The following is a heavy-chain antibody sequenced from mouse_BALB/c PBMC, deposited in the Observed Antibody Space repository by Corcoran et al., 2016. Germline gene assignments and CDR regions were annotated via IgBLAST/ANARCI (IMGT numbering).Heavy chain of an antibody. CDR3: ARVFYYYGSSYAMDY. D-gene: IGHD1-1*01. J-gene: IGHJ4*01. V-gene: IGHV3-6*02. CDR1: GYSITSGYY. CDR2: ISYDGTN. Sequence: DVQLQESGPGLVKPSQSMSLTCSVTGYSITSGYYCNWNRQFPGNKLEWMGYISYDGTNNYNPSLKNRITIHLDTSKNKFFLKLNSVTTEDTATYYGARVFYYYGSSYAMDYWGQGTSVTVSS.